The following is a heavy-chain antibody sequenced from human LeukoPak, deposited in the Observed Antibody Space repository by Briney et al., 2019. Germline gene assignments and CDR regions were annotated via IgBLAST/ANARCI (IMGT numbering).Heavy chain of an antibody. CDR1: GGSISTYF. Sequence: SETLSLTCTVSGGSISTYFWNWIRQPPGEGLEWIGNIYYSGSTNYNPPLRSRVSMSVDTSKNQFSLKVNSMTAADTAVYYCARGIGFMVADYWGQGTLVTVSS. J-gene: IGHJ4*02. V-gene: IGHV4-59*01. CDR3: ARGIGFMVADY. CDR2: IYYSGST. D-gene: IGHD3-10*01.